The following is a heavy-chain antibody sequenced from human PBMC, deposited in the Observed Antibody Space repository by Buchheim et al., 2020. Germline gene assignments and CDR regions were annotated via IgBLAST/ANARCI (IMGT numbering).Heavy chain of an antibody. J-gene: IGHJ6*02. V-gene: IGHV3-48*03. CDR1: GFTFSSFE. CDR3: ASLKGRTGTGYGMDV. CDR2: ISSSGSTK. D-gene: IGHD1-1*01. Sequence: EVQLVESGGGLVLPGGSLRLSCAVAGFTFSSFEMNWVRQAPGKGLEWVSYISSSGSTKYYADSVKGRFTISRDNAENSMYLQMNSLRVVDTAAYYCASLKGRTGTGYGMDVWGQGTT.